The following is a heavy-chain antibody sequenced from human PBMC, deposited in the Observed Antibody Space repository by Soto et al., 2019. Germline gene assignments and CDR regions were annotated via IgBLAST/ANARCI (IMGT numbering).Heavy chain of an antibody. Sequence: SENLSLTCTVSGGSISSSSYYWGWLRQPPGKGLEWIGSIYYSGSTYYNPSLKSRVTISVDTSKNQFSLKLSSLTAADTVVYYCARQGFSITMIVVVGFDYWCQGTLVTVSS. CDR1: GGSISSSSYY. CDR2: IYYSGST. CDR3: ARQGFSITMIVVVGFDY. V-gene: IGHV4-39*01. D-gene: IGHD3-22*01. J-gene: IGHJ4*02.